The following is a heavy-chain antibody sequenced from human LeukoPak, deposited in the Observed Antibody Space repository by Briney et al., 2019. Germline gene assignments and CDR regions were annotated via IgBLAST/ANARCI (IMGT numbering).Heavy chain of an antibody. J-gene: IGHJ4*02. CDR2: SNPYNGNA. CDR3: AKTTLDIRRFLEWFDN. Sequence: ASVKVSCKASGYKFDNYGITWVRPAPGQGLEWMGWSNPYNGNARYAQKFQGRVTMTTDTSTSTAFMELRSLRSDDTAIYYCAKTTLDIRRFLEWFDNWGQGTLVTVSS. V-gene: IGHV1-18*01. D-gene: IGHD3-3*01. CDR1: GYKFDNYG.